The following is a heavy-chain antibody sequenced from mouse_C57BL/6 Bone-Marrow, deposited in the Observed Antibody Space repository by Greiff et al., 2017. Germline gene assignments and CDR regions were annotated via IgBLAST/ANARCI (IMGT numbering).Heavy chain of an antibody. V-gene: IGHV1-59*01. D-gene: IGHD1-1*01. Sequence: QVQLQQPGAELVKPGTSVKLSCKASGYTFTSYWMHWVKQRPGQGLEWIGVIDPSDSYTNYNQKFKGKATLTVDTSSSTAYMQLSSLTSEDTAVYYCARVSVVARYYAMDYWGQGTSVTVSS. CDR3: ARVSVVARYYAMDY. CDR1: GYTFTSYW. J-gene: IGHJ4*01. CDR2: IDPSDSYT.